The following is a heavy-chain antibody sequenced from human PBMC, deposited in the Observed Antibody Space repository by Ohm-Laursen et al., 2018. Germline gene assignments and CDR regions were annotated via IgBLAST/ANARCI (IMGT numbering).Heavy chain of an antibody. CDR2: VYYSGST. CDR1: GGSIISSSYY. V-gene: IGHV4-39*01. Sequence: GTLSLTCTVSGGSIISSSYYWGWIRQPPGKGLEWIGSVYYSGSTYYNPSLKSRLTISVDTPKNQFSLKLSSVTAADTAVYYCARQWLGGAYFDYWGQGTLVTVSS. CDR3: ARQWLGGAYFDY. D-gene: IGHD6-19*01. J-gene: IGHJ4*02.